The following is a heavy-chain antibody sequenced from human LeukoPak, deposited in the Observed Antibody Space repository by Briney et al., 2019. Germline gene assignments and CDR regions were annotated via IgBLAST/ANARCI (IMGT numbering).Heavy chain of an antibody. J-gene: IGHJ4*02. Sequence: SETLSLTCTVSGGSISYDYWSWIRQSPGKGLERIGYIRYSGPTNYNPSLESRVTISVDTSKDQFSLKLSSVTAADTALYYCATLRGANTAVFDSWGQGALVTVSS. CDR1: GGSISYDY. CDR3: ATLRGANTAVFDS. V-gene: IGHV4-59*08. D-gene: IGHD2-21*02. CDR2: IRYSGPT.